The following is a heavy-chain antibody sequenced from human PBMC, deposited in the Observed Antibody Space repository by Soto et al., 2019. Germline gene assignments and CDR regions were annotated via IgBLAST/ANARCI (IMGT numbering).Heavy chain of an antibody. CDR3: ARRLPSGYGMDV. CDR2: ITSSGGNT. CDR1: GFTFSSYA. V-gene: IGHV3-64*01. Sequence: GGSLRLSCAASGFTFSSYAMHWVRQAPGKGLEYVSAITSSGGNTDYGSSVKGRFTISRDNSKNTLYLQMGSLRAEDMAVYYCARRLPSGYGMDVWGQGATVTGS. J-gene: IGHJ6*02.